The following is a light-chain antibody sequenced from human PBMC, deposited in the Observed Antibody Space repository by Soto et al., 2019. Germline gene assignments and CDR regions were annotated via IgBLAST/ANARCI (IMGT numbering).Light chain of an antibody. Sequence: QSVLTQPASVSGSPGQSITISCTGTSSDVGGYNYVSWYQQHPGKAPKLVISDVTSRPSGVSNRFSGSKSGNTASLTISGPQAEDEADYYCSSYTSSSTYVFGTGTKLTVL. CDR1: SSDVGGYNY. CDR3: SSYTSSSTYV. CDR2: DVT. V-gene: IGLV2-14*03. J-gene: IGLJ1*01.